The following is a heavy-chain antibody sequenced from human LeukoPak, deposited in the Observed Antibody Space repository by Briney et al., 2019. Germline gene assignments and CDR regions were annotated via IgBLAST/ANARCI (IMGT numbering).Heavy chain of an antibody. CDR3: AKFRLPSTVATAVINSYFFDY. V-gene: IGHV3-23*01. D-gene: IGHD5-18*01. J-gene: IGHJ4*02. CDR1: GFSFSSYA. CDR2: ISGSGDTT. Sequence: PGGSLRLSCAASGFSFSSYAMIWARQAPGTALEWVSVISGSGDTTYYADSVKGRFIISRDNSKNTMYVQMNSLRAEDTAVYYCAKFRLPSTVATAVINSYFFDYWGQGTLVTVSS.